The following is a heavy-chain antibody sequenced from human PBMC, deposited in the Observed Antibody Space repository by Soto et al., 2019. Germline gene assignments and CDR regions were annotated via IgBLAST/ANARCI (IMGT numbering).Heavy chain of an antibody. CDR1: GFRFDDYA. V-gene: IGHV3-9*01. CDR2: IRWDSNSI. Sequence: EVQLVESGGGLVQPGRSLRLSCVASGFRFDDYAMHWVRQAPGKGLEWVSGIRWDSNSIGYEDSVKGRFTISRESAKNTLYLKMNSLRAADTALYYCVKDIEENQLLYDAFDIWGQGTMVTVSS. D-gene: IGHD2-2*01. J-gene: IGHJ3*02. CDR3: VKDIEENQLLYDAFDI.